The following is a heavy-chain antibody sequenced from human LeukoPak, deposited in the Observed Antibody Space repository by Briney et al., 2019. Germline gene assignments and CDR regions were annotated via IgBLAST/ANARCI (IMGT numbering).Heavy chain of an antibody. D-gene: IGHD5-18*01. CDR3: AREARRGYSYGLDY. J-gene: IGHJ4*02. CDR1: GGSISSYY. Sequence: SETLSLTCTVSGGSISSYYWSWIRQPAGKGLEWIGRIYASGSTNYNPSLKSRVTMSVDTSKNQFSLKLSSVTAADTAVYYCAREARRGYSYGLDYWGQGTLVTVSS. CDR2: IYASGST. V-gene: IGHV4-4*07.